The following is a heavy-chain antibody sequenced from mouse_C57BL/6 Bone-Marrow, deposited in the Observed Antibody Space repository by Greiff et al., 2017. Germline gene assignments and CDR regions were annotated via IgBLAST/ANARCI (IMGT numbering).Heavy chain of an antibody. CDR1: GYTFTSYW. Sequence: VQLQQPGAELVKPGASVKMSCKASGYTFTSYWITWVKQRPGQGLEWIGDIYPGSGSTNYNEKFKSKATLTVDTSSSTAYMQLSSLTSEDSAVYYCAKRDYYGSSWNYFDDWGQGTTLTVSS. J-gene: IGHJ2*01. CDR2: IYPGSGST. CDR3: AKRDYYGSSWNYFDD. D-gene: IGHD1-1*01. V-gene: IGHV1-55*01.